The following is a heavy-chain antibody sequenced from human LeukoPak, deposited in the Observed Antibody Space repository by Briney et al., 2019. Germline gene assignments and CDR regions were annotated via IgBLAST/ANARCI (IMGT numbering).Heavy chain of an antibody. V-gene: IGHV3-23*01. CDR1: GFTXXXXA. J-gene: IGHJ4*02. CDR2: ISGSGGST. D-gene: IGHD6-13*01. Sequence: GFTXXXXAMSWVRXAPGKGLEWVSAISGSGGSTYYADSVKGRFTSSRDNSKNTLYLQMNSLRAEDTAVYYCAKTQAAAGTFPYYFDYWGQGTLVTVSS. CDR3: AKTQAAAGTFPYYFDY.